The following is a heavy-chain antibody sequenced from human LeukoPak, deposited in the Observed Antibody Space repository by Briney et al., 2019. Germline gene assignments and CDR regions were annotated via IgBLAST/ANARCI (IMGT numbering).Heavy chain of an antibody. CDR3: AKDLGLYSGSYYYFDY. J-gene: IGHJ4*02. Sequence: QSGGSLRPSCAASGFTFSSYAMSWVRQAPGKGLEWVSAISGSGGSTYYADSVKGRFTISRDNSKNTLYLQMNSLRAEDTAVYYCAKDLGLYSGSYYYFDYWGQGTLVTVSS. D-gene: IGHD1-26*01. V-gene: IGHV3-23*01. CDR1: GFTFSSYA. CDR2: ISGSGGST.